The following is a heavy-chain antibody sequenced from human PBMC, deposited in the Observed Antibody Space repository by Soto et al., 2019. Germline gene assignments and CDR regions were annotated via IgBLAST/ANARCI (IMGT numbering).Heavy chain of an antibody. Sequence: EVQLVASGGGLVKPGGSLRLSCAASGFTFRSFTMNWVRQAPGKGLEWVSTSSSNSAYIYYTDALRGRFTISRDNAKNSLHLQMNSLRAEDTAVYYCTRDASRDSSARGWFDPWGPGTLVTVSS. D-gene: IGHD6-13*01. J-gene: IGHJ5*02. CDR1: GFTFRSFT. CDR3: TRDASRDSSARGWFDP. CDR2: SSSNSAYI. V-gene: IGHV3-21*02.